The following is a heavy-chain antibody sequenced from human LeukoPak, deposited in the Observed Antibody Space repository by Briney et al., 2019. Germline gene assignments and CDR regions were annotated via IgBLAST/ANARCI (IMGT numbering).Heavy chain of an antibody. Sequence: SETLSLTCTVSGGSISSCRYNWGWIRQPPGKGLKWIGSIYYSGSTYYNPSLKSRVTISVDTSKNQFSLKLSSVTAADTAVYYCARLQIYGRDPDSGYCYYHMDVSGKGTTVTVSS. V-gene: IGHV4-39*01. CDR2: IYYSGST. J-gene: IGHJ6*03. CDR3: ARLQIYGRDPDSGYCYYHMDV. D-gene: IGHD1-26*01. CDR1: GGSISSCRYN.